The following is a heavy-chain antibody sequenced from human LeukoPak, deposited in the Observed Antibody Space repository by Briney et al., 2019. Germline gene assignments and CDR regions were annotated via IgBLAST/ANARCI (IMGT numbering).Heavy chain of an antibody. CDR3: ARDRGLITMVRGVITAGYDY. CDR1: GFSFSSYG. J-gene: IGHJ4*02. V-gene: IGHV3-30*02. CDR2: IRSDGSNK. Sequence: GGSLRLSCAGSGFSFSSYGMHWVRQAPGKGLEWMAFIRSDGSNKYYADSVKGRFTISRDNSKNTLYLQMNSLRAEDTAVYYCARDRGLITMVRGVITAGYDYWGQGTLVTVSS. D-gene: IGHD3-10*01.